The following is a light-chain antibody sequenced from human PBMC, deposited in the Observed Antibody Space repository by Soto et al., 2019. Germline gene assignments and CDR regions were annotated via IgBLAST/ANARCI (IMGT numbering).Light chain of an antibody. V-gene: IGKV3-20*01. Sequence: EIVLTQSPGTLSLSPGERATLFCRASQSVSSNFLAWYQQKPGQAPRLLIYNASRRAAGIPDRFSGSGSGTDFTLTISRLEPEDFAVDYCQQYSTSSPRYTFGQGTKLEIK. CDR3: QQYSTSSPRYT. CDR1: QSVSSNF. CDR2: NAS. J-gene: IGKJ2*01.